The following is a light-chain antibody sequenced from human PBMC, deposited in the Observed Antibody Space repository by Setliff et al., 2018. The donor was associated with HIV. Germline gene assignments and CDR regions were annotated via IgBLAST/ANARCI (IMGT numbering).Light chain of an antibody. CDR2: EVS. CDR1: SSDVGGYNL. J-gene: IGLJ1*01. V-gene: IGLV2-23*02. CDR3: CSYAGTITFYV. Sequence: QSALTQPASVSGSPGQSITISCTGTSSDVGGYNLVSWYRHHPGKAPKLMISEVSKRPSGVSNRFSGSRSGNTASLTISGLQAEDEADYYCCSYAGTITFYVFGTGTKVTVL.